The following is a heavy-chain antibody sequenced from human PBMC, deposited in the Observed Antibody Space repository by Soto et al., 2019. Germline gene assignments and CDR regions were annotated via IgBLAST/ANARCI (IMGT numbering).Heavy chain of an antibody. V-gene: IGHV1-69*01. CDR1: GGTFSSYA. CDR3: ARGLDGYKLKRVYDYYYGMDV. D-gene: IGHD5-12*01. Sequence: QVQLVQSGAEVKKPGSSVKVSCKASGGTFSSYAISWVRQAPGQGLEWMGGIIPIFGTANYAQKFQGRVTITADESTSTAYMELSSLRSEDTALYYCARGLDGYKLKRVYDYYYGMDVWGQGTTVTVS. J-gene: IGHJ6*02. CDR2: IIPIFGTA.